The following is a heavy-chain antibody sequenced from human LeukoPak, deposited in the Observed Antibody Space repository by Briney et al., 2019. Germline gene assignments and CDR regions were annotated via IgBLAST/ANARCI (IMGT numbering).Heavy chain of an antibody. J-gene: IGHJ4*02. CDR2: ISDSGGTT. CDR1: GFTFSSYW. Sequence: GGSLRLSCATSGFTFSSYWMSWVRQAPGKGLEWVSAISDSGGTTYYADSVKGRFTISRDNSKNTLYLQMSSLRAEDTAVYYCAKFHDYGDYNDYWGQGTLVTVSS. D-gene: IGHD4-17*01. V-gene: IGHV3-23*01. CDR3: AKFHDYGDYNDY.